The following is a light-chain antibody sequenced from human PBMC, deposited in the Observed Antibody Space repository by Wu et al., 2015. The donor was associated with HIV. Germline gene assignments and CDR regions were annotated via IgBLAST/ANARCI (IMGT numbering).Light chain of an antibody. V-gene: IGKV1-5*03. CDR1: QSISHW. CDR3: QKYNTAPWT. CDR2: KAS. Sequence: DIQMTQSPSTLSASVGDRVTITCRTSQSISHWLAWYQQKPGKAPKLLIYKASSLESGVPSSFSGSGSGTQFTLTINSLQPDDFATYYCQKYNTAPWTFGQGTKVEMK. J-gene: IGKJ1*01.